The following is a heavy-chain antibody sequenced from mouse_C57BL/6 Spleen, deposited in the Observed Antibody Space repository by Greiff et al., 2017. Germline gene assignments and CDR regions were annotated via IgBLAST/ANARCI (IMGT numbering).Heavy chain of an antibody. D-gene: IGHD1-1*01. CDR1: GYTFTSYW. V-gene: IGHV1-55*01. CDR3: ARGDYYCSSSPGFAY. J-gene: IGHJ3*01. CDR2: LYPGSGST. Sequence: QVQLQQPGAELVKPGASVKMSCKASGYTFTSYWITWVKQRPGQGLEWIGDLYPGSGSTNYNDKFTSKATLTVNTSSSTDYMQLSSLTSEDAAVYYCARGDYYCSSSPGFAYWGQGTLVTVSA.